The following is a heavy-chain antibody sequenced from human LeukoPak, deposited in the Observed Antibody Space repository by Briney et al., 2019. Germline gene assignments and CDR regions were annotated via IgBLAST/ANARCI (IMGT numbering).Heavy chain of an antibody. CDR3: AKDSKVAAAGYFFDY. J-gene: IGHJ4*02. D-gene: IGHD6-13*01. CDR1: GFTFNNYG. CDR2: IATDGRDK. Sequence: GSLRLSCAASGFTFNNYGMHWVRRAPGKGLEWVAVIATDGRDKKYADSVKGRFTISRDNSKNTLYLEMNSLRPEDTAVYHCAKDSKVAAAGYFFDYWGQGTLVTVSS. V-gene: IGHV3-30*18.